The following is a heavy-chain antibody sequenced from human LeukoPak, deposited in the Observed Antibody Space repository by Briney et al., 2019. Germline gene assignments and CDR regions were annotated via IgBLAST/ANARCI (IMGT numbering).Heavy chain of an antibody. CDR1: GFTLSDYA. CDR3: AKEAFVYSGYYPLDY. V-gene: IGHV3-30*02. Sequence: GGSLRLSCAASGFTLSDYAMHWVRQAPGKGLEWLTFIRYDGSNKYYADSLKGRFTISRDNSKNTLYLQMNSLRAEDTAVYYCAKEAFVYSGYYPLDYWGQGTLVTVSS. J-gene: IGHJ4*02. CDR2: IRYDGSNK. D-gene: IGHD3-3*01.